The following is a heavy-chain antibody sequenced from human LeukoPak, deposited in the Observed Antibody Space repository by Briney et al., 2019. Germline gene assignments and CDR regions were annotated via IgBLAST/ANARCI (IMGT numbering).Heavy chain of an antibody. CDR2: IYYDGSNK. D-gene: IGHD6-19*01. CDR1: GFTFRNYG. CDR3: AKIAVAGHFDY. V-gene: IGHV3-33*06. Sequence: GGSLRLSCAASGFTFRNYGMHWVRQAPGKGLEWVAIIYYDGSNKYYTDSVKGRFTISRDDSKNTLYLQMNSLRAEDTAVYYCAKIAVAGHFDYWGQGTLVTVSS. J-gene: IGHJ4*02.